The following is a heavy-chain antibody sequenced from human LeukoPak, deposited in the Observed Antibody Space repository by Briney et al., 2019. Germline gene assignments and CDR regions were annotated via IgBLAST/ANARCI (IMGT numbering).Heavy chain of an antibody. V-gene: IGHV1-46*01. D-gene: IGHD3-3*01. CDR3: AIHDSYDFWSGFVLDY. CDR1: GYTFTSYY. J-gene: IGHJ4*02. CDR2: INPSGGST. Sequence: ASVNVSCKASGYTFTSYYMHWVRQAPGQGLEWMGIINPSGGSTSYAQKFQGRVTMTRDTSTSTVYMELSSLRSEDTAVYYCAIHDSYDFWSGFVLDYWGQGTLVTVSS.